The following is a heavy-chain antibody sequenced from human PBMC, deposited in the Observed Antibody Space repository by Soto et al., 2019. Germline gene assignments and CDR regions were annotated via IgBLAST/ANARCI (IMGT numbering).Heavy chain of an antibody. V-gene: IGHV5-51*01. D-gene: IGHD6-13*01. CDR3: ARQRYSSSWSRYYYGMDV. CDR2: IYPGDSDT. CDR1: GYSFTSYW. Sequence: HGESLKISCKGSGYSFTSYWIGWVRQMPGKGLEWMGIIYPGDSDTRYSPSFQGQVTISADKSISTAYLQWSSLKASDTAMYYCARQRYSSSWSRYYYGMDVWGQGTTVTVS. J-gene: IGHJ6*02.